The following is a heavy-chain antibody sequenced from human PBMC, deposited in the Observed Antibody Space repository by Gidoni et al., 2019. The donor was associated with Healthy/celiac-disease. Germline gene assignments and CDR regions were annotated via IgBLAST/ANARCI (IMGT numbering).Heavy chain of an antibody. CDR2: ISYDGSNK. J-gene: IGHJ6*03. CDR3: ARDYYDRGHDLDKYYYYYYMDV. Sequence: QVQLVESGGGVVQPGRSLRLSCAASGFTFSSYAMHWVRQAPGKGLEWVAVISYDGSNKYYADSVKGRFTISRDNSKNTLYLQMNSLRAEDTAVYYCARDYYDRGHDLDKYYYYYYMDVWGKGTTVTVSS. V-gene: IGHV3-30*01. D-gene: IGHD3-22*01. CDR1: GFTFSSYA.